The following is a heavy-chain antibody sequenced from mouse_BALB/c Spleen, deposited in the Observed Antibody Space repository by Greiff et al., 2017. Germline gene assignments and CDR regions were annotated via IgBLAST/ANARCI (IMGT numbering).Heavy chain of an antibody. D-gene: IGHD1-1*01. Sequence: EVQLQQSGAELVKPGASVKLSCTASGFNIKDTYMHWVKQRPEQGLEWIGRIDPANGNTKYDPKFQGKATITADTSSNTAYLQLSSLTSEDTAVYYCAVYYGSCLYAMDYWGQGTSVTVSS. V-gene: IGHV14-3*02. CDR1: GFNIKDTY. J-gene: IGHJ4*01. CDR2: IDPANGNT. CDR3: AVYYGSCLYAMDY.